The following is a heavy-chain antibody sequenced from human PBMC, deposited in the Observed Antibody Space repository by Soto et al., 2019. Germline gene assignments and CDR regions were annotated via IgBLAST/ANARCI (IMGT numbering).Heavy chain of an antibody. D-gene: IGHD3-22*01. CDR2: IYYSGST. V-gene: IGHV4-39*01. CDR1: GGSISSSSYY. J-gene: IGHJ2*01. CDR3: ARQGPEITMIGYWYFDL. Sequence: PSETLSLTCTVSGGSISSSSYYWGWIRQPPGKGLEWIGSIYYSGSTYYNPSLKSRVTISVDTSKNQFSLKLSSVTAADTAVYYCARQGPEITMIGYWYFDLWGRGTLVTVSS.